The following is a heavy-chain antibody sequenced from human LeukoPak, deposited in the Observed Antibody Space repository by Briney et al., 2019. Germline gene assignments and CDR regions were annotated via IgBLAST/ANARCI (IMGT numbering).Heavy chain of an antibody. CDR3: ATYYGSGSYYAYYYYGMDV. J-gene: IGHJ6*02. CDR2: ISGSGAAT. Sequence: GGSLRLSCAASGFTFSSYAMSWVRQAPGKGLEWVSAISGSGAATYYADSVKGRFTISRDNSKNTLYLQMNSLRAEDTAVYYCATYYGSGSYYAYYYYGMDVWGQGTTVTVSS. D-gene: IGHD3-10*01. CDR1: GFTFSSYA. V-gene: IGHV3-23*01.